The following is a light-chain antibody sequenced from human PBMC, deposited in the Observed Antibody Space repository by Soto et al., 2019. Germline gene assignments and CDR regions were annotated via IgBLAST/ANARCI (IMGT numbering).Light chain of an antibody. CDR1: QTISSW. CDR2: AAS. Sequence: DIQMTQSPSTLSASVGDRVTITCRASQTISSWLAWYQQKPGKAPELLIYAASTLQSGVPSRFSGSGSGTDFTLTISCLQSEDFATYYCQQYYSFPWTFGQGTKVDFK. V-gene: IGKV1-5*01. CDR3: QQYYSFPWT. J-gene: IGKJ1*01.